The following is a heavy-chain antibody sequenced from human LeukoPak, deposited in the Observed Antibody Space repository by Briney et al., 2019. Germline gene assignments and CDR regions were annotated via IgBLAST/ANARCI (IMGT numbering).Heavy chain of an antibody. CDR3: ARGVGMS. J-gene: IGHJ4*02. Sequence: SETLSLTCAVYGGSFSGYYWSWIRQPPGKGLEWIGEINHSGSTNYNPSLKSRVTISVDTSKNQFSLKLSSVTAADTAVYYCARGVGMSWGQGTLVPVSS. V-gene: IGHV4-34*01. D-gene: IGHD7-27*01. CDR2: INHSGST. CDR1: GGSFSGYY.